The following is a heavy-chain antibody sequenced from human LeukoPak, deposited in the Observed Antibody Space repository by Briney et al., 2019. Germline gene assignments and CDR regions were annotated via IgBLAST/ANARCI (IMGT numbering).Heavy chain of an antibody. CDR1: GYTFTSYY. Sequence: ASVKVSCKASGYTFTSYYMHWVRQAPGQGLKRMGIINPSGGSTSYAQKFQGRVTMTRDTSTSTVYMELSSLRSEDTAAYYCARGGYYDSSGYTGVFYWGQGTLVTVSS. CDR2: INPSGGST. J-gene: IGHJ4*02. D-gene: IGHD3-22*01. CDR3: ARGGYYDSSGYTGVFY. V-gene: IGHV1-46*01.